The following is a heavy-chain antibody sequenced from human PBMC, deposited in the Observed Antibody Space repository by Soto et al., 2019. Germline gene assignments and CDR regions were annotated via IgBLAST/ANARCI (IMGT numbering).Heavy chain of an antibody. CDR2: INPSGGST. CDR3: ARAGWIFGVDFNWFDP. V-gene: IGHV1-46*03. D-gene: IGHD3-3*01. Sequence: VASVKVSCKASGYTFTSYYMHLVRQAPGQGLEWMGIINPSGGSTSYAQKFQGRVTMTRDTSTSTVYMELSSLRSEDTAVYYCARAGWIFGVDFNWFDPWGQGTLVTVSS. CDR1: GYTFTSYY. J-gene: IGHJ5*02.